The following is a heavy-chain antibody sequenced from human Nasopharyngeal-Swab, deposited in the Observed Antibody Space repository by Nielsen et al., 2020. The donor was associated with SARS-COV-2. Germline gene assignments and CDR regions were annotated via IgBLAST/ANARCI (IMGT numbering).Heavy chain of an antibody. V-gene: IGHV1-24*01. J-gene: IGHJ6*02. D-gene: IGHD2-2*01. CDR2: FDPEDGET. CDR3: ATDSPAVGGTSPAYGMDV. Sequence: ASVKVSCKVSGYTLTELSMHWVRQAPGKGLDWMGGFDPEDGETIYAQTFQGRVTMTEDPSTDTAYMELSSLRSEDTAVYYCATDSPAVGGTSPAYGMDVWGQGTTVTVSS. CDR1: GYTLTELS.